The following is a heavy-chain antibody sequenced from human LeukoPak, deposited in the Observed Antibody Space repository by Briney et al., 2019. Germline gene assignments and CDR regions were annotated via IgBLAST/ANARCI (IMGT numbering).Heavy chain of an antibody. CDR2: FYNSGST. CDR3: ARGALRGGYNFYHY. V-gene: IGHV4-59*01. CDR1: GDSISSYY. J-gene: IGHJ4*02. Sequence: SEALSLTCTVSGDSISSYYWSWIRRPPGKGPEWIGYFYNSGSTNYNPSLKGRVTISVDTSKNQFSLRLLSVTAADTAVYFCARGALRGGYNFYHYWGQGTLVTVSS. D-gene: IGHD5-24*01.